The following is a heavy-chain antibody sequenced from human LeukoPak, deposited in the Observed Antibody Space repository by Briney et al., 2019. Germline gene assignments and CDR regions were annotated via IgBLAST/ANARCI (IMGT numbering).Heavy chain of an antibody. CDR3: AKMNYGGDSVDWYFDL. CDR1: GFTFSSYG. CDR2: ISYDGSNK. Sequence: GGSLRLSCAASGFTFSSYGMHWVRQAPGKGLEWVPVISYDGSNKYFADSVKGRFTISRDNSKNTLYLQMNSLRAEDTAVYYCAKMNYGGDSVDWYFDLWGRGTLVTVSS. V-gene: IGHV3-30*18. J-gene: IGHJ2*01. D-gene: IGHD4-23*01.